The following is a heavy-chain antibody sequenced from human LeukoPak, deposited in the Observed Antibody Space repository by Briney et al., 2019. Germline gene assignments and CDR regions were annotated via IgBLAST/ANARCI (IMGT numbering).Heavy chain of an antibody. CDR2: ISAYNGNT. J-gene: IGHJ5*02. CDR1: GYTFTSYG. CDR3: AIDVVPAAIRGSSFDP. D-gene: IGHD2-2*02. V-gene: IGHV1-18*01. Sequence: GASVKVSCKASGYTFTSYGISWVRQAPGQGLEWMGWISAYNGNTNYAQKLQGRVTMTTDTSTSTAYMELRSLRSDDTAVYYCAIDVVPAAIRGSSFDPWGQGTLVTVSS.